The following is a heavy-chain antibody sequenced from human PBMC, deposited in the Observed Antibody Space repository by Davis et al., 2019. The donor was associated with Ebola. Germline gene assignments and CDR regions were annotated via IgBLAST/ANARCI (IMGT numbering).Heavy chain of an antibody. V-gene: IGHV3-7*03. D-gene: IGHD3-3*01. CDR1: GFTFSSYW. J-gene: IGHJ6*03. CDR3: ARVPRRFRNYYYYMDV. Sequence: GESLKISCAASGFTFSSYWMSWVRQAPGKGLEWVANIKQDGSEKYYVDSVKGRFTISRDNAKNSLYLQMNSLRAEDTAVYYCARVPRRFRNYYYYMDVWGKGTTVTVSS. CDR2: IKQDGSEK.